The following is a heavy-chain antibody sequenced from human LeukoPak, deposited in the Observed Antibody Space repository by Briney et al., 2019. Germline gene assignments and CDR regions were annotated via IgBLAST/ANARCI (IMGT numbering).Heavy chain of an antibody. Sequence: GGSLRLSCTASGFTFSSYWMSWVRQSPGKGLEWVAHIKSDGSDKYYVDSVKGRFTISSDNAKNSLYLPMNSLRAEDTAVYYCARNSRYSFDIWGQGTMVTVSS. V-gene: IGHV3-7*04. D-gene: IGHD2/OR15-2a*01. J-gene: IGHJ3*02. CDR1: GFTFSSYW. CDR2: IKSDGSDK. CDR3: ARNSRYSFDI.